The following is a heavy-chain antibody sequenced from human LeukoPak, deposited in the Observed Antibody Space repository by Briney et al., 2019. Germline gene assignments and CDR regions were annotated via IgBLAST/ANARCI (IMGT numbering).Heavy chain of an antibody. Sequence: GASVKVSCKASGYTFTSYYMHWVRQAPGQGLEWMGIINPSGGSTSYAQKFQGRVTMTRDTSTSTVYMELSSLRSEDTAVYYCARGYDFWSGYGPGWFDPWGQGTLVTVSS. J-gene: IGHJ5*02. V-gene: IGHV1-46*01. CDR3: ARGYDFWSGYGPGWFDP. CDR2: INPSGGST. D-gene: IGHD3-3*01. CDR1: GYTFTSYY.